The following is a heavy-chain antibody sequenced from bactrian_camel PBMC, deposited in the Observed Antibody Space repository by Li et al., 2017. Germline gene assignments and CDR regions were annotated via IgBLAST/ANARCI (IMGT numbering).Heavy chain of an antibody. CDR1: YTRRPNY. J-gene: IGHJ4*01. CDR2: IYTGGGDG. D-gene: IGHD3*01. Sequence: VQLVESGGGSVQPGGSLRLSCVYTRRPNYVTWFRQGPGNGREGVAGIYTGGGDGHYADAVKGRFTISHDNAKNTVYLQMNSLKPSDTAMYYCAAARSGAGWSLRPGDYDYWGQGTQVTVSS. V-gene: IGHV3S40*01. CDR3: AAARSGAGWSLRPGDYDY.